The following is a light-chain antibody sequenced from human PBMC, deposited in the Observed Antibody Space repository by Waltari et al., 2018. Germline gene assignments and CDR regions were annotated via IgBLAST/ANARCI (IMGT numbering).Light chain of an antibody. CDR2: GES. CDR3: QQYYNWPWT. V-gene: IGKV3-15*01. CDR1: QNVSTN. J-gene: IGKJ1*01. Sequence: EIVMTQSPATLSVSPGERATLPCRANQNVSTNLAWYQQKPGQAPRLLMYGESTRATGIPARFSGSGSGRDFTLTITNMQSGDIALYSCQQYYNWPWTFGHGTRVEIK.